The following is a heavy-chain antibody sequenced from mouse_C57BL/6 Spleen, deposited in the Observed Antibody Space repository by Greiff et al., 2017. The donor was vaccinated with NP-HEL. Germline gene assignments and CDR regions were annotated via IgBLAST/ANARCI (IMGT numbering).Heavy chain of an antibody. CDR3: ARLTTVVATDAMDY. CDR2: IDPSDSYT. J-gene: IGHJ4*01. V-gene: IGHV1-69*01. D-gene: IGHD1-1*01. Sequence: QVQLKESGAELVMPGASVKLSCKASGYTFTSYWMHWVKQRPGQGLEWIGEIDPSDSYTNYNQKFKGKSTLTVDKSSSTAYMQLSSLTSEDSAVYYCARLTTVVATDAMDYWGQGTSVTVSS. CDR1: GYTFTSYW.